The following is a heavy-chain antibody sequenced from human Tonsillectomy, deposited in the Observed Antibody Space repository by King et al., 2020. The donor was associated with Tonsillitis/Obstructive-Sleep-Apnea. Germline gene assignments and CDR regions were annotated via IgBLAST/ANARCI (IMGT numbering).Heavy chain of an antibody. CDR2: ISYDGSNK. Sequence: VQLVQSGGGVVQPGRSLRLSCAASGFTFSSYAMHWVRQAPGKGLEWVAVISYDGSNKYYADSVKGRFTISRDNSKNTLYLQMNSLRAEDTAVYYCARGETGDPFDYCGQGTLVTVSS. J-gene: IGHJ4*02. D-gene: IGHD7-27*01. V-gene: IGHV3-30*04. CDR1: GFTFSSYA. CDR3: ARGETGDPFDY.